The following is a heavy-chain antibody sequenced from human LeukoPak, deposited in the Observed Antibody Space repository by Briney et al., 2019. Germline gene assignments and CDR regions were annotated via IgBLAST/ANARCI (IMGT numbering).Heavy chain of an antibody. CDR3: ARELGGTKTGGFDI. CDR1: GFRFSYHD. CDR2: IGAAGAHT. Sequence: GGSLRLSCAASGFRFSYHDMHWVRQAPGKGLEFASSIGAAGAHTFYADSVKGRFTISRDNFQSTMYLQMDGLRPEDSAVYYCARELGGTKTGGFDIWGQGTVVTVSS. J-gene: IGHJ3*02. D-gene: IGHD1-14*01. V-gene: IGHV3-64*02.